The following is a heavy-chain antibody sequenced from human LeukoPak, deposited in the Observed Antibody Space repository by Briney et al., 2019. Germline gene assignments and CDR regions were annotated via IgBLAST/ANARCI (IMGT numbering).Heavy chain of an antibody. Sequence: SVKVSCKASGYTFTGYYMHWVRQAPGQALEWMGWITPFNGNTNYAQKFQDRVTITRDRSMSTAYMELSSLRSEDTATYYCATGGTDFWSGGDYYMDVWGKGTTVTVSS. J-gene: IGHJ6*03. CDR2: ITPFNGNT. CDR3: ATGGTDFWSGGDYYMDV. CDR1: GYTFTGYY. D-gene: IGHD3-3*01. V-gene: IGHV1-45*02.